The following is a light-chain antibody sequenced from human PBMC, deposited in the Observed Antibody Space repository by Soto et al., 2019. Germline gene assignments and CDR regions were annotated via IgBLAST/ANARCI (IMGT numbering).Light chain of an antibody. J-gene: IGKJ4*01. CDR2: GAS. CDR3: QQYGTWPPNLLT. V-gene: IGKV3-15*01. CDR1: QSISSS. Sequence: EIVMTQSPVTLSVSPGEGATLSCRASQSISSSLAWYQQKPGQPPKLLIFGASTRATGIPARFSGSGSGTEFTLTITRLQSEDSAIYSCQQYGTWPPNLLTFGGGTKV.